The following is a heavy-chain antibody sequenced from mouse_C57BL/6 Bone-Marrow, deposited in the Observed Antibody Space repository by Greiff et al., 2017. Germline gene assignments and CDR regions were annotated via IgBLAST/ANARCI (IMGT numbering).Heavy chain of an antibody. CDR1: GYTFTSYW. J-gene: IGHJ2*01. CDR3: ARWITTVVEHYFDY. Sequence: QVQLQQPGAELVMPGASVKLSCKASGYTFTSYWMHWVKQRPGQGLEWIGEIDPSDSYTNYNQKFKGKDTLTVDKSSSTAYMQLSSLTSADAAVYYCARWITTVVEHYFDYWGQGTTLTVSS. CDR2: IDPSDSYT. V-gene: IGHV1-69*01. D-gene: IGHD1-1*01.